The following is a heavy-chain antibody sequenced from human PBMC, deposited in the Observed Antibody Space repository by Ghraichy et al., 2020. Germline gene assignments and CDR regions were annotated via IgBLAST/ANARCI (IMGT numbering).Heavy chain of an antibody. CDR1: GFTFSIYV. D-gene: IGHD4-23*01. V-gene: IGHV3-23*01. Sequence: GGSLRLSCAASGFTFSIYVMSWVRQAPGKGLEWVSGISGSGDSTYYVDSVKGLFTISRDNSKNALYLQVNSLRADDTAVYYCAKGTVYGGNSLSWFDPWGQRALGSVSS. J-gene: IGHJ5*02. CDR2: ISGSGDST. CDR3: AKGTVYGGNSLSWFDP.